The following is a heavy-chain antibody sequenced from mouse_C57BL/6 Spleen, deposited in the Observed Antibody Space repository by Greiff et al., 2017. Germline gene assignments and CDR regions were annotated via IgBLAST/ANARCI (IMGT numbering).Heavy chain of an antibody. CDR3: AKKENYGSSPFAY. J-gene: IGHJ3*01. D-gene: IGHD1-1*01. CDR1: GFTFSDYG. V-gene: IGHV5-17*01. CDR2: ISSGSSNI. Sequence: EVHLVESGGGLVKPGGSLKLSCAASGFTFSDYGMHWVRQAPAKGLEWVAYISSGSSNIYYADTVTGRFTISRYNAKNTLFLQMTSLRSESTAVYYCAKKENYGSSPFAYWGQGTLVTVSA.